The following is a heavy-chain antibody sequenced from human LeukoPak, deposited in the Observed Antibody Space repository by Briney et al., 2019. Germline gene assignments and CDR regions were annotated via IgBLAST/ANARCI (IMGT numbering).Heavy chain of an antibody. Sequence: SETLSLTCAVYGGSFSGYYWSWIRQSPGKGLEWIGEINHSGSTNYNPSLKSRVTISVDTSKNQFSLKLSSVTAADTAVYYCARATVAYYFDYWGQGTLVTVSS. CDR3: ARATVAYYFDY. CDR1: GGSFSGYY. J-gene: IGHJ4*02. V-gene: IGHV4-34*01. D-gene: IGHD2-15*01. CDR2: INHSGST.